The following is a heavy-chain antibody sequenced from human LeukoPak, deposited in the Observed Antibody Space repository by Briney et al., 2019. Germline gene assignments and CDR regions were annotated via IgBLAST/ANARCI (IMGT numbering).Heavy chain of an antibody. Sequence: SETLSLTCTVSGGSISSSSYYWGWIRQPPGKGLEWIGSLYYTGSTYYNPSLKSRVTISVDTSKNQFSLKLSSVTAADTAVYYCARDLLNEGNHLDYWGQGTLVTVSS. CDR2: LYYTGST. D-gene: IGHD4-23*01. CDR1: GGSISSSSYY. J-gene: IGHJ4*02. CDR3: ARDLLNEGNHLDY. V-gene: IGHV4-39*07.